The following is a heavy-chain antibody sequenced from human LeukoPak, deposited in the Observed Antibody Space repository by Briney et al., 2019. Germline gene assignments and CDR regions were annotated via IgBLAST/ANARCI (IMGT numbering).Heavy chain of an antibody. J-gene: IGHJ4*02. CDR2: IYHSGST. Sequence: PSETLSLTCTVSGGSISSSSYYWGWIRQPPGKGLEWIGSIYHSGSTNYNPSLKSRVTISVDKSKNQFSLKLSSVTAADTAVYYCARDYGGNSASEYYFDYWGQGTLVTVSS. V-gene: IGHV4-39*07. CDR3: ARDYGGNSASEYYFDY. D-gene: IGHD4-23*01. CDR1: GGSISSSSYY.